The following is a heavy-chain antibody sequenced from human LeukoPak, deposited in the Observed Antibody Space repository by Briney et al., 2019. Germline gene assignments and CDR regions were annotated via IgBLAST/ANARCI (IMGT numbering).Heavy chain of an antibody. D-gene: IGHD1-26*01. CDR1: GYSFTNYW. CDR2: IYPSDSDT. J-gene: IGHJ3*02. CDR3: ARLVVGATNAFDI. Sequence: GESLKISCKGSGYSFTNYWIGWVRQMPGKGLEWMGIIYPSDSDTRYSPSFQGQVTISADKSISTAYLQWSSLKASDTAMYYCARLVVGATNAFDIWGQGTMVTVSS. V-gene: IGHV5-51*01.